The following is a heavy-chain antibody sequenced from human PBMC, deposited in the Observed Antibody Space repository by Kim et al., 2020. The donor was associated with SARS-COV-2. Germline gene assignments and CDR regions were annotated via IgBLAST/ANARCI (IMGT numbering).Heavy chain of an antibody. CDR3: ARDDDFGYSRSYPNY. CDR2: IKQDGSEK. J-gene: IGHJ4*02. V-gene: IGHV3-7*03. D-gene: IGHD1-26*01. Sequence: GGSLRLSCAASGFTFSSYWMSWVRQAPGKGLEWVANIKQDGSEKYYVDSVKGRFTISRDNAKNSLYLQMNSLRAEDTAVYYCARDDDFGYSRSYPNYWGQGTLVTVSS. CDR1: GFTFSSYW.